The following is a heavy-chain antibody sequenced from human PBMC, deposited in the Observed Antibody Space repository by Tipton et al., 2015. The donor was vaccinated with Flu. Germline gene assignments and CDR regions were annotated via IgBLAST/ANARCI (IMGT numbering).Heavy chain of an antibody. Sequence: TLSLTCTVSGGSISSYYWSWIRQPPGKGLEWIGYIYYSGSTNYNPSLKSRVTISVDTSKNQFSLKLSSVTAADTAVYYCARGPTGAPTDYWGQGTLVTVSS. J-gene: IGHJ4*02. V-gene: IGHV4-59*01. CDR2: IYYSGST. CDR1: GGSISSYY. CDR3: ARGPTGAPTDY. D-gene: IGHD7-27*01.